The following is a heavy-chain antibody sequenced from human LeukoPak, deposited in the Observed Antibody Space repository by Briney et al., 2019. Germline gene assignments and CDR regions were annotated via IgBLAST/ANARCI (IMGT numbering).Heavy chain of an antibody. CDR1: GGSLSCYF. CDR3: ARGDPSNYYYGMDV. V-gene: IGHV4-34*01. J-gene: IGHJ6*02. Sequence: SETLSLTCVVYGGSLSCYFWSWIRQPPGKGLEWIGGINLIGTTNYNPSLKSRVTISMDTSNNQSSLKLSSVTAADTAVYYCARGDPSNYYYGMDVWGQGTTVNVSS. CDR2: INLIGTT. D-gene: IGHD3-10*01.